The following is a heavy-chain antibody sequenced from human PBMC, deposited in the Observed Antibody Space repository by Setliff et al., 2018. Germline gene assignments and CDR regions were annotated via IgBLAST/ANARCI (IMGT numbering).Heavy chain of an antibody. CDR2: ISGSGSSI. V-gene: IGHV3-48*01. J-gene: IGHJ3*02. D-gene: IGHD7-27*01. CDR3: ARDQTPYNWGFNNAFDI. CDR1: GFTFSSYE. Sequence: GESLKISCAASGFTFSSYEMNWVRQAPGKGLEWVSYISGSGSSIFYADSVKGRFTISRDNAKNSLYLQMNSLRAEDTAVYYCARDQTPYNWGFNNAFDIWGQGTMVTVSS.